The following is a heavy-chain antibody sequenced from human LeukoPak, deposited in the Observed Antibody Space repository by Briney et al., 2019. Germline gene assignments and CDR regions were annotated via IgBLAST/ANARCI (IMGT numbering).Heavy chain of an antibody. D-gene: IGHD7-27*01. Sequence: SETLSLTCTVSGGSISSYYWSWIRQPPGKGLEWIGYIYYTGSTNYNPSLKSRVTISVDTSKNQFSLKLSSVTAADTAVYYCARSTGGWLDPWGQGALVTVSS. V-gene: IGHV4-59*01. CDR2: IYYTGST. CDR3: ARSTGGWLDP. CDR1: GGSISSYY. J-gene: IGHJ5*02.